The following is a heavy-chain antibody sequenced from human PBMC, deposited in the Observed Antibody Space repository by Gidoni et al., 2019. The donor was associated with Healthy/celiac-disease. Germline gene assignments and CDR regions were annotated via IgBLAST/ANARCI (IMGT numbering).Heavy chain of an antibody. CDR2: IIPILGIA. V-gene: IGHV1-69*02. D-gene: IGHD4-17*01. CDR3: ARSNGDPSWWFDP. CDR1: GGTFSSYT. J-gene: IGHJ5*02. Sequence: QVQLVQSGAEVKKPGSSVKVSCKASGGTFSSYTIGWVRQAPGQGLEWMGRIIPILGIANYAQKFQGRVTITADKSTSTAYMELSSLRSEDTAVYYCARSNGDPSWWFDPWGQGTLVTVSS.